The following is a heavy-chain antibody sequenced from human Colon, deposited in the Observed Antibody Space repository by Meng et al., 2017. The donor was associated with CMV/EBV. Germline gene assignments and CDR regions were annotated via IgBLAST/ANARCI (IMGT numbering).Heavy chain of an antibody. CDR1: GFNFNIYG. V-gene: IGHV3-30*12. CDR2: VSHDGATE. D-gene: IGHD3-22*01. J-gene: IGHJ4*02. Sequence: GGSLRLSCAASGFNFNIYGMHWVRQAPGKGLEWVTAVSHDGATEYYADSVKGRFTISRDNAKNSLYLQMSDLRAEDTAVYYCASYLPNYYVRSGHKLDYWGQGTLVTVSS. CDR3: ASYLPNYYVRSGHKLDY.